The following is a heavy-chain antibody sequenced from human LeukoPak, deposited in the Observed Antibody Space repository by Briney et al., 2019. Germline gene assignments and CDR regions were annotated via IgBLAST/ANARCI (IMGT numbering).Heavy chain of an antibody. D-gene: IGHD3-16*02. J-gene: IGHJ4*02. CDR3: ARAHWDYVWGSYRYPFDY. CDR1: GGTFSSYA. V-gene: IGHV1-69*13. CDR2: IIPIFGTA. Sequence: GASVKVSCKDSGGTFSSYAISRVRQAPGQGLEWMGGIIPIFGTANYAQKFQGRVTITADESTSTAYMELSSLRSEDTAVYYCARAHWDYVWGSYRYPFDYWGQGTLVTVSS.